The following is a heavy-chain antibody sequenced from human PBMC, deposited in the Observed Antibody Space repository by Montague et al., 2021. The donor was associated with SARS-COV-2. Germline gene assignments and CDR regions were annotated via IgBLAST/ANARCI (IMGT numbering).Heavy chain of an antibody. J-gene: IGHJ6*02. D-gene: IGHD3-10*01. CDR3: GLGRGFAVGNHYYYSYGLDV. CDR1: GGPIRSSSHF. V-gene: IGHV4-39*07. Sequence: SETLSLTCTVSGGPIRSSSHFWGWFRQPPGQRLEWIGTISYSGSTYYSPSLKSRVIISADTSKNQFSLNLRSMTAADAAVYFCGLGRGFAVGNHYYYSYGLDVWGQGTTVTVSS. CDR2: ISYSGST.